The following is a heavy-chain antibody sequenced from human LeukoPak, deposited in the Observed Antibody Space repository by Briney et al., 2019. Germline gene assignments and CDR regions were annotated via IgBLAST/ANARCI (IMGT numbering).Heavy chain of an antibody. Sequence: NPGGSLRLSCAASGFTFISYSMNWVRQAPGKGLEWVSSISSSSSYIYCADSVKGRFTISRDNAKNSLYLQMNSLRAEDTAVYYCARGGGNYYDSSGQDFDYWGQGTLVTVSS. D-gene: IGHD3-22*01. V-gene: IGHV3-21*01. J-gene: IGHJ4*02. CDR2: ISSSSSYI. CDR1: GFTFISYS. CDR3: ARGGGNYYDSSGQDFDY.